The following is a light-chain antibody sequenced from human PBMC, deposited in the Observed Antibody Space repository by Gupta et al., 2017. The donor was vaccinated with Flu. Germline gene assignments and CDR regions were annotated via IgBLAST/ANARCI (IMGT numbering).Light chain of an antibody. V-gene: IGKV3-20*01. Sequence: ERATLSCRATQNVRSDYLAWYQQKPGQAPRLLIYGATSRAAGVPERFSGGGSGTDFSLTIRRLEPEDSAVYYCHHYGESPRTFGQGTKVEI. CDR1: QNVRSDY. CDR3: HHYGESPRT. CDR2: GAT. J-gene: IGKJ1*01.